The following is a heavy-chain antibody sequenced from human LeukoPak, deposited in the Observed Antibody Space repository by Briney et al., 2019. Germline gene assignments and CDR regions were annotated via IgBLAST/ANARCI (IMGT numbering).Heavy chain of an antibody. CDR1: GFTFSSYG. Sequence: GGSLRLSCAASGFTFSSYGMHWVRPAPGKGLEWVAVISYDGSNKYYADTVKGRFTISRDNSKNTLYLQMKSLRAEDTAVYCCAKDSRSTETFDYWGQGTLVTVSS. CDR2: ISYDGSNK. CDR3: AKDSRSTETFDY. J-gene: IGHJ4*02. D-gene: IGHD2-2*01. V-gene: IGHV3-30*18.